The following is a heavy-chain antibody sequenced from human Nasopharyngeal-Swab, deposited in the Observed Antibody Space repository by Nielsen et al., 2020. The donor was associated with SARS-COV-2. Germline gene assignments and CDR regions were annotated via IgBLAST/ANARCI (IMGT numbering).Heavy chain of an antibody. D-gene: IGHD5-18*01. Sequence: GGSLRLSCAASGFTFSSYGMHWVRQATGKGLEWVSAIGTAGDTYYPGSVKGRFTISRENAKNSLYLQMNSLRAGDTAVYYCARSRTAMTSPYYYYGMDVWGQGTTVTVSS. CDR3: ARSRTAMTSPYYYYGMDV. CDR1: GFTFSSYG. J-gene: IGHJ6*02. CDR2: IGTAGDT. V-gene: IGHV3-13*01.